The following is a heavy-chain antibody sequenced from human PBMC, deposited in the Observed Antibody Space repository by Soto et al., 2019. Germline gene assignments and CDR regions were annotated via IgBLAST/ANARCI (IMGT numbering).Heavy chain of an antibody. J-gene: IGHJ4*02. V-gene: IGHV3-30*18. D-gene: IGHD5-18*01. CDR3: AKEQNSGYSYGFPPDL. Sequence: GGSLRLSCTASGFIFKNYGIHWVRQAPGKGLEWVAVISFDGSFKYYADSVNGRFIISRDNSKNAVYLQMDSLRTDDTAMYYCAKEQNSGYSYGFPPDLWGQGNLVTVS. CDR1: GFIFKNYG. CDR2: ISFDGSFK.